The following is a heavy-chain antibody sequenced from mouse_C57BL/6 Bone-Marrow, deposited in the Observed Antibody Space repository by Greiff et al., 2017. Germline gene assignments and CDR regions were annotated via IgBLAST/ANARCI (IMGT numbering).Heavy chain of an antibody. CDR2: IWSGGTT. CDR1: GFSLTTYG. D-gene: IGHD2-14*01. J-gene: IGHJ2*01. CDR3: ARTSYRSYYFDY. V-gene: IGHV2-2*02. Sequence: QVQLQQSGPGLVQPSQSLSITCTVSGFSLTTYGVHWVRQSPGKGLEWLGVIWSGGTTDYNAAFISRLSFSKDNSKSQVFFKMNSLQAKDTAIYYWARTSYRSYYFDYWGQGTTLTVSS.